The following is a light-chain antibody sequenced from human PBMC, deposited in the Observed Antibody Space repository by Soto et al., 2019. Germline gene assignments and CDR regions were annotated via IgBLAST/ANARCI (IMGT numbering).Light chain of an antibody. CDR3: QQRYNWPLT. J-gene: IGKJ4*01. V-gene: IGKV3-11*01. CDR1: QSVSSY. CDR2: DTS. Sequence: EFVLTQSPATLSLSPGERATLSCRASQSVSSYVAWYQQKPGQAPRLLMFDTSRRATGIPARFSGSGSGTDYTLTITSLEAEDFAVYYCQQRYNWPLTFGGGTKVEIK.